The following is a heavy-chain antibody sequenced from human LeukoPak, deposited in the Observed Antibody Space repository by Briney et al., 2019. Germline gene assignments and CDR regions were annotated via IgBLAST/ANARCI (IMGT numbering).Heavy chain of an antibody. CDR1: GFTLSDSY. Sequence: GGSLRLSCGASGFTLSDSYMSWIRQAPGKGLEWVSYILMSTNYTSYAASVKGRFTISRDNAKNSLYLQMNSLRAEDTALYYCAKEGGTRGAFDVWGQGAMVTVSS. CDR2: ILMSTNYT. J-gene: IGHJ3*01. CDR3: AKEGGTRGAFDV. D-gene: IGHD3/OR15-3a*01. V-gene: IGHV3-11*05.